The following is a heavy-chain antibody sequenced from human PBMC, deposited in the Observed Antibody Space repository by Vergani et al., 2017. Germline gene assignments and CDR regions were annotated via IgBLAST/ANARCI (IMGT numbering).Heavy chain of an antibody. CDR2: MHTTGTT. V-gene: IGHV4-61*02. D-gene: IGHD3-16*01. Sequence: QVQLQESGPGLVKPSQTLSLTCSVSGGSISSGSYYWSWIRQPAGKGLEWIGRMHTTGTTNYNPSLKSRATISVDTSRNQISLKLTSVTATDTAIYFCARGNPYVDFDIWGQGTMITVSS. J-gene: IGHJ3*02. CDR1: GGSISSGSYY. CDR3: ARGNPYVDFDI.